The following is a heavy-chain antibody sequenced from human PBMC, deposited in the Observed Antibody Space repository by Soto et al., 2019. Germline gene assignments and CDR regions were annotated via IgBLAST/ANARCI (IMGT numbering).Heavy chain of an antibody. CDR1: GFSVTSSY. D-gene: IGHD6-13*01. J-gene: IGHJ4*02. CDR2: MYSGGNT. CDR3: ARDSDSWTKASDY. Sequence: GGSLRLSCAASGFSVTSSYMTWVRQAPGKGLEWVSIMYSGGNTNYADSVKGRFTISRDVSKNTLFLQMNSLKADDTAVYYCARDSDSWTKASDYWGQGTLVTVSS. V-gene: IGHV3-66*01.